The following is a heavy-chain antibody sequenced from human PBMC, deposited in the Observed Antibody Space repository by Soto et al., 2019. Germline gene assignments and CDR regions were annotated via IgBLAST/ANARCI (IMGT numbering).Heavy chain of an antibody. V-gene: IGHV4-39*01. CDR2: IYYSGST. CDR3: ASPRDGYNLDFDY. CDR1: CGSIISSSYY. J-gene: IGHJ4*02. D-gene: IGHD5-12*01. Sequence: SETLSLTCTFSCGSIISSSYYWGWIRQPPGKGLEWIGSIYYSGSTYYNPSLKSRVTISVDTSKNQFSLKLSSVTAADTAVYYCASPRDGYNLDFDYWGQGTLVTVSS.